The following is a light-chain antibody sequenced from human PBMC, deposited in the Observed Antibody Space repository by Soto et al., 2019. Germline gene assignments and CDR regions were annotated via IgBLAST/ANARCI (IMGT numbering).Light chain of an antibody. CDR2: LGS. CDR1: QSLLHSNGYNY. V-gene: IGKV2-28*01. CDR3: QQYENWFPLT. Sequence: DIVMTQSPLSLPVTPGEPASISCRSSQSLLHSNGYNYLDWYLQKPGQSPQLLIYLGSNRASGVPDRFSGSGSGTEFTLTISSLQSEDFAVYYCQQYENWFPLTFGGGTKVDIK. J-gene: IGKJ4*01.